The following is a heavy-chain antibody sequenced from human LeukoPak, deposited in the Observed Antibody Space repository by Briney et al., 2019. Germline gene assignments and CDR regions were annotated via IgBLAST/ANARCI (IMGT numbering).Heavy chain of an antibody. CDR2: VWYDGTKK. J-gene: IGHJ4*02. Sequence: PGGSLRLSCAASGFSFGSYGINWVRQAPGKGLEWVAHVWYDGTKKLYADSVNGRFTVSRDNSRNTVYLQTDSLRAEDTAIYYCARSAGGLQIGGGHSSGWADYWGQGTLVTVSS. D-gene: IGHD6-19*01. V-gene: IGHV3-33*01. CDR3: ARSAGGLQIGGGHSSGWADY. CDR1: GFSFGSYG.